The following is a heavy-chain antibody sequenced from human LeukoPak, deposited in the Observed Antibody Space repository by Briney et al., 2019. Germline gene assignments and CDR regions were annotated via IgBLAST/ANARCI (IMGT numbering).Heavy chain of an antibody. Sequence: PGRSLRLSCVTSGFTFSHYGMHWVRQLPGKGLEWVAAISFDAEGDYHVDSVKGRFTISRDNSKNTLYLQMNSLRAEDTAVYYCAKMGAGSYAHGYFDYWGQGTLVTVSS. CDR3: AKMGAGSYAHGYFDY. V-gene: IGHV3-30*18. CDR2: ISFDAEGD. D-gene: IGHD3-16*01. CDR1: GFTFSHYG. J-gene: IGHJ4*02.